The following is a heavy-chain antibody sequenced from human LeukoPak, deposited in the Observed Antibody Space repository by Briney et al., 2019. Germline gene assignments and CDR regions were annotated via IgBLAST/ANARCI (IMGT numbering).Heavy chain of an antibody. CDR3: AKFRIQLWLMADAFDI. CDR1: GFTFSSYA. J-gene: IGHJ3*02. D-gene: IGHD5-18*01. V-gene: IGHV3-23*01. Sequence: VVSLRLSCAASGFTFSSYAMSWVRQAPGKGLERVSAISGSGGSTYYADSVKGRFTISRDNSKNTLYLQMNSLRAEDTAVYYCAKFRIQLWLMADAFDIWGQGTMVTVSS. CDR2: ISGSGGST.